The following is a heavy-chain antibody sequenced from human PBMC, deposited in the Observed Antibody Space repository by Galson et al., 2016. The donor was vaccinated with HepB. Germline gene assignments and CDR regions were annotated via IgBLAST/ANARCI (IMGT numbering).Heavy chain of an antibody. CDR3: ASGEGVGIAVGGYGLDV. CDR1: GGTFSSHA. J-gene: IGHJ6*02. V-gene: IGHV1-69*13. CDR2: IIPIFGTA. D-gene: IGHD6-19*01. Sequence: SVKVSCKASGGTFSSHAISWVRQAPGQGLEWMGGIIPIFGTAHYAQKFQGRATIIADESTSTAYMELSSLRSEDTAVYYCASGEGVGIAVGGYGLDVWGQGTTVTVSS.